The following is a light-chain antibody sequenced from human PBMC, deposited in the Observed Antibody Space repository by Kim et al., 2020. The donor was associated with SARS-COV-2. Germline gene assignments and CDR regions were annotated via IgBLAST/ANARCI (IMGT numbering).Light chain of an antibody. CDR2: YAS. Sequence: VTPKGNDLIPGRSRQSVSVSLHWYQQKRHHSPKPLIMYASQPLSGLPSRFSGSGSGTVFSLTINGLESEDAATYYCHQSKHVPHAFGQGTKLE. CDR1: QSVSVS. CDR3: HQSKHVPHA. V-gene: IGKV6-21*01. J-gene: IGKJ2*01.